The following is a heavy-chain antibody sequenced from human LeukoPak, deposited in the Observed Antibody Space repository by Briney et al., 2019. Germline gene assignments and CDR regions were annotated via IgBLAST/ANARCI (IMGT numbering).Heavy chain of an antibody. CDR3: ARRSGIAVAGAFDY. V-gene: IGHV1-2*02. Sequence: ASVKVSCKASGYTFTGYYMHWVRQAPGQGLEWMGWINPNSGGTNYAQKFQGRVTMTRDTSTSTAYMELRSLRSDDTAVYYCARRSGIAVAGAFDYWGQGTLVTVSS. CDR1: GYTFTGYY. D-gene: IGHD6-19*01. CDR2: INPNSGGT. J-gene: IGHJ4*02.